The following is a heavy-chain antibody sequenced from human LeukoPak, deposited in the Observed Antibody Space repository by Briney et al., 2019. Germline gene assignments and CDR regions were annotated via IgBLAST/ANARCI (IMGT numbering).Heavy chain of an antibody. D-gene: IGHD3-10*01. CDR1: GFTFSTHG. CDR2: VTPSGDPT. J-gene: IGHJ5*02. V-gene: IGHV3-23*01. Sequence: GGSLRLSCAGSGFTFSTHGMNWVRQAPGKGLEWVSGVTPSGDPTYYADSVKGRFTISRDNSKNTLYLQMNSLRAEDTAVYYCAPKGYYGSGKMDWFDPWGQGTLVTVSS. CDR3: APKGYYGSGKMDWFDP.